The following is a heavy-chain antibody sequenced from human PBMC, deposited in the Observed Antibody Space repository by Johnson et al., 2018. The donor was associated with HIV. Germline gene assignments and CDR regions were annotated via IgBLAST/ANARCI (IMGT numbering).Heavy chain of an antibody. D-gene: IGHD6-19*01. V-gene: IGHV3-30*03. CDR3: ASPRAVAGGGAFDI. J-gene: IGHJ3*02. CDR2: ISYDESNK. CDR1: GFTFSNFG. Sequence: QVQLVESGGGLVKPGGSLRLSCAASGFTFSNFGMHWVRQAPGKGLEWVAVISYDESNKYYADSVKGRFTISRDNSKNTLYLQMNSLRAEDTAVYYCASPRAVAGGGAFDIWGQGTMVTVSS.